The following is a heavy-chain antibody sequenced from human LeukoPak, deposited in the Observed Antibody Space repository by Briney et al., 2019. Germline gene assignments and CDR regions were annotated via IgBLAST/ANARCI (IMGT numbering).Heavy chain of an antibody. CDR3: ARERASISGYFPFDY. Sequence: VASVKVSCKASGYTFTSYGISWVRQAPGQGLEWMGWISAYNGNTNYAQKLQGRVTMTTDTSTSTAYMELRSLRSDGTAVYYCARERASISGYFPFDYWGQGTLVTVSS. J-gene: IGHJ4*02. V-gene: IGHV1-18*01. CDR2: ISAYNGNT. D-gene: IGHD3-22*01. CDR1: GYTFTSYG.